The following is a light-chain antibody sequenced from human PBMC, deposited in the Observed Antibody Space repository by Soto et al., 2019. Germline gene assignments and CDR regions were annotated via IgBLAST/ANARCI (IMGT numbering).Light chain of an antibody. CDR2: DAS. CDR1: QSVSSRY. CDR3: QHYNSYSEA. V-gene: IGKV3D-20*01. Sequence: EIVLTQSPATLSLSPGERATLSCGASQSVSSRYLAWYQQKPGLAPRLLIYDASSRATGIPDRFSGSGSGTDFTLTISSLQPDDFATYYCQHYNSYSEAFGQGTKVDIK. J-gene: IGKJ1*01.